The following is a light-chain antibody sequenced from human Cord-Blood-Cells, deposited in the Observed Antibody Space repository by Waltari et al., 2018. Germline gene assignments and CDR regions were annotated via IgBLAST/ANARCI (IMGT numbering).Light chain of an antibody. CDR2: DGS. V-gene: IGLV2-14*03. CDR3: SSDTSSSTLV. J-gene: IGLJ3*02. CDR1: SSDVGGYNY. Sequence: QSALTQPASVSGSPGQSITISCTGTSSDVGGYNYVPWNQKPPGKAPKLMIYDGSNRPSGVSNRFSGSKSGNTASLTISGLQAEDEADYYCSSDTSSSTLVFGGGTKLTVL.